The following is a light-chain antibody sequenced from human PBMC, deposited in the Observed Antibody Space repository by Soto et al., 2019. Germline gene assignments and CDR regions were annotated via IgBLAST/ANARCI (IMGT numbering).Light chain of an antibody. CDR3: QQYYDAPRT. Sequence: DIVMTQSPDSLAVSLGERATIKCESSQTVFFSTNTKNYLAWYQQRPGQPPKLLISWASIRESGVPDRFSGSGSGTHFTLTIDSLQAEDVAIYYCQQYYDAPRTFGQGTKVDIK. J-gene: IGKJ1*01. V-gene: IGKV4-1*01. CDR1: QTVFFSTNTKNY. CDR2: WAS.